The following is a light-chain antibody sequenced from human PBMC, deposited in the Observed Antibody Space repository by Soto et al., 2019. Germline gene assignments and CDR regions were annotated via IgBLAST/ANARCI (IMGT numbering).Light chain of an antibody. CDR1: PSVSNNN. CDR3: RQRQYWCPVT. J-gene: IGKJ5*01. V-gene: IGKV3D-11*02. CDR2: GAA. Sequence: QPPRTLSLSPAHSAALSCRASPSVSNNNFAWYQQQPAHDPRILINGAANRATSSPARLISSGAGTDFTLITSSRVQQDDAVYYCRQRQYWCPVTFGQGTRLEIK.